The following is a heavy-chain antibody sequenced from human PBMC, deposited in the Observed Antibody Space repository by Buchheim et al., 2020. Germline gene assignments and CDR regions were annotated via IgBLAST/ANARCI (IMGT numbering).Heavy chain of an antibody. CDR1: GYTFTSYY. Sequence: QVQLVQSGAEVKKPGASVKVSCEASGYTFTSYYMHWVRQAPGQGLEWMGIINPSGGSTSYAQEFQGRVTMNWATSTSTVYMELSSLRSEDTAVYYCARGAGDYDILTGYYRPGAIDYWGQGTL. V-gene: IGHV1-46*01. D-gene: IGHD3-9*01. J-gene: IGHJ4*02. CDR2: INPSGGST. CDR3: ARGAGDYDILTGYYRPGAIDY.